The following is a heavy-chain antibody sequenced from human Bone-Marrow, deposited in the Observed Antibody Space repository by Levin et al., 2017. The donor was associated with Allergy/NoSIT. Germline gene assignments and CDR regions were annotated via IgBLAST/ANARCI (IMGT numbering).Heavy chain of an antibody. CDR3: ARANVDIVATITGYYYYYMDV. CDR2: IIPIFGTA. J-gene: IGHJ6*03. V-gene: IGHV1-69*06. Sequence: SVKVSCKASGGTFSSYAISWVRQAPGQGLEWMGGIIPIFGTANYAQKFQGRVTITADKSTSTAYMELSSLRSEDTAVYYCARANVDIVATITGYYYYYMDVWGKGTTVTVSS. D-gene: IGHD5-12*01. CDR1: GGTFSSYA.